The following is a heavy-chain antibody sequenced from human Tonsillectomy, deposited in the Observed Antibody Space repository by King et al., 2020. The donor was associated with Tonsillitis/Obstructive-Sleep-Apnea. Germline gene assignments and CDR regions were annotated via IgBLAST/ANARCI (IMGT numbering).Heavy chain of an antibody. J-gene: IGHJ3*02. V-gene: IGHV4-59*01. CDR2: IYYSGST. CDR1: GGSISSYY. D-gene: IGHD2-8*01. CDR3: VRDMVLESGGDACDI. Sequence: QLQLQESGPGLVKPSETLSLTCTVSGGSISSYYWSWIRQPPGKGLEWIGYIYYSGSTNYNPSLKSRVTISVDTSKNQFSLKLSSVTAADTAVYYCVRDMVLESGGDACDIWGQGTIVTVSS.